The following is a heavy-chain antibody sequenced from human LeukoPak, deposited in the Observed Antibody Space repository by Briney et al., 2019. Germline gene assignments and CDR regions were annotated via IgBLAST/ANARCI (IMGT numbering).Heavy chain of an antibody. V-gene: IGHV1-18*01. CDR1: GYTFNNYG. CDR3: ARYGGGDTWYAHFGMDA. D-gene: IGHD2-21*02. CDR2: ISGYNGNT. J-gene: IGHJ6*02. Sequence: GASVKVSCKTSGYTFNNYGINWVRQAPGQGLEWVGWISGYNGNTNYAQKFQGRITMTIDTPTSTGYMELGSLASDDTAVFYCARYGGGDTWYAHFGMDAWGRGTTVTVSS.